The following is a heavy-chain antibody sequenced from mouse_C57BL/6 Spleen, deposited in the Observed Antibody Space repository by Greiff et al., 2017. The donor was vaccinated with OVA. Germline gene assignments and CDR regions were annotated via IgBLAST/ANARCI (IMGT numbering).Heavy chain of an antibody. CDR1: GFTFSDYY. D-gene: IGHD2-4*01. CDR3: ARDDYDRDAMDY. J-gene: IGHJ4*01. Sequence: EVHLVESEGGLVQPGSSMKLSCTASGFTFSDYYMAWVRQVPEKGLEWVANINYDGSSTYYLDSLKSRFIISRDNAKNILYLQMSSLKSEDTATYYCARDDYDRDAMDYWGQGTSVTVSS. V-gene: IGHV5-16*01. CDR2: INYDGSST.